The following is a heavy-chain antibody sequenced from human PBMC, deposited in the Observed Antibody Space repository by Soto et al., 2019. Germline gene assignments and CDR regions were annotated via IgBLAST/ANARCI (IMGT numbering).Heavy chain of an antibody. D-gene: IGHD4-4*01. Sequence: QVQLVESGGGVVQPGRSLRLSCAASGFTFSSYGMHWVRQAPGKGLEWVAIIWYDGSNQYYADSVKGRFTISRDNSKNTLYLQMTSLRTEDTAVYYCARGGLQGVYYGMDVWGQGTTVTVS. CDR2: IWYDGSNQ. CDR3: ARGGLQGVYYGMDV. J-gene: IGHJ6*02. CDR1: GFTFSSYG. V-gene: IGHV3-33*01.